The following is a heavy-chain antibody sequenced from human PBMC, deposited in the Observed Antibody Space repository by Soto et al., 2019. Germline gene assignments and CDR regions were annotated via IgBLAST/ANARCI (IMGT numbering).Heavy chain of an antibody. CDR2: ISVSVGST. V-gene: IGHV3-23*01. D-gene: IGHD2-21*02. CDR1: GFPFAPST. CDR3: AKRDVPHSTSNAYFYDH. J-gene: IGHJ4*02. Sequence: GSLRLSCGVSGFPFAPSTMSLVRQAPGKGLEWVSTISVSVGSTYSADSVQGRFTVSSDISDNTLFLRMTSLTADDTAVYFCAKRDVPHSTSNAYFYDHWGRGVLVTVSS.